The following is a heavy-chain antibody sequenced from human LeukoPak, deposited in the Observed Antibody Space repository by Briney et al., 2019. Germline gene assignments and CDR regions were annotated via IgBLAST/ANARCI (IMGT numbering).Heavy chain of an antibody. CDR1: GYTFTSYA. D-gene: IGHD6-13*01. V-gene: IGHV1-3*01. CDR3: ARGKPGYSSSWPFDY. J-gene: IGHJ4*02. CDR2: INAGNGNT. Sequence: GASVKVSCKASGYTFTSYAMHWVRQAPGQRLEWMGWINAGNGNTKFSQKFQGRVTITRDTSASTAYMELSSLRSEDTAVYYCARGKPGYSSSWPFDYWGQGTLVTVSS.